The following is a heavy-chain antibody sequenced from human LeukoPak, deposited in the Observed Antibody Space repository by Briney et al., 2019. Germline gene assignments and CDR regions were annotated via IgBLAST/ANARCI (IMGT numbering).Heavy chain of an antibody. CDR2: ISYDGSNK. CDR1: GFTFSSYA. CDR3: ARDPLVYYFDY. Sequence: GGSLRLSCAASGFTFSSYAMHWVRQAPGKGLEWVAVISYDGSNKYYADSVKGRFTISRDNSKNTLYLQMNSLRAEDMAVYYCARDPLVYYFDYWGQGTLVTVSS. V-gene: IGHV3-30-3*01. J-gene: IGHJ4*02. D-gene: IGHD3-9*01.